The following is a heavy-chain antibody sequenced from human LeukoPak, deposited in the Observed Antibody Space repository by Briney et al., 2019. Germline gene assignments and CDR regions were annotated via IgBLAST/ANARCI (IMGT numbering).Heavy chain of an antibody. CDR3: ARAGTMAAIDY. Sequence: GGSLRLSCAASGFTFSDYYMSWIRQAPGKGLEWISYISSSGDTIFYADSVKGRFTISRDNAKNSLFLQMNSLRTEDTAVYYCARAGTMAAIDYWGQGTLVTVSS. D-gene: IGHD4/OR15-4a*01. J-gene: IGHJ4*02. CDR1: GFTFSDYY. CDR2: ISSSGDTI. V-gene: IGHV3-11*04.